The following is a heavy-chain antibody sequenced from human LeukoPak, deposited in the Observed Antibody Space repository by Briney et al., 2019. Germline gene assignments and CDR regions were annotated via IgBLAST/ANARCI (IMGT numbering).Heavy chain of an antibody. CDR1: GGSISSSSYY. D-gene: IGHD2-2*01. CDR2: IYYSGST. J-gene: IGHJ4*02. CDR3: ARQLGYCSSTRCYADKVDY. Sequence: SETLSLTCTVSGGSISSSSYYWGWIRQPPGKGLEWIGSIYYSGSTYYNPSLKSRVTISVDTSKNQFSLKLSSVTAADTAVHYCARQLGYCSSTRCYADKVDYWGQGTLVTVSS. V-gene: IGHV4-39*01.